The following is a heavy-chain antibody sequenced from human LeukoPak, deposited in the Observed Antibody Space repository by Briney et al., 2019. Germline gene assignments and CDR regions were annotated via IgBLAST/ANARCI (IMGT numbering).Heavy chain of an antibody. CDR2: IYYSGST. J-gene: IGHJ3*02. V-gene: IGHV4-59*01. CDR3: ARAVGLRSRLYAFDI. CDR1: GGSFSSYY. Sequence: SETLSLTCTVSGGSFSSYYWSWIRQPPGKGLEWIGYIYYSGSTNYNPSLKSRVTISVDTSKNQFSLKLSSVTAADTAVYYCARAVGLRSRLYAFDIWGQGTMVTVSS. D-gene: IGHD5-12*01.